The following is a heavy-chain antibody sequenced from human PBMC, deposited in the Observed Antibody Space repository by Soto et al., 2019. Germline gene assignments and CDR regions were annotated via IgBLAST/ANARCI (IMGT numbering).Heavy chain of an antibody. V-gene: IGHV4-39*01. CDR1: GGSISSSSYY. D-gene: IGHD3-22*01. CDR3: ARYESSRGSSVIDY. CDR2: IYYSGST. J-gene: IGHJ4*02. Sequence: QLQLQESGPGLVKPSETLSLTCTVSGGSISSSSYYWGWIRQPPGKGLEWIGSIYYSGSTYYNPSLKSRVTITVDTSKNQFSLKLSSVAAADTAVYYCARYESSRGSSVIDYWGQGTLVTVSS.